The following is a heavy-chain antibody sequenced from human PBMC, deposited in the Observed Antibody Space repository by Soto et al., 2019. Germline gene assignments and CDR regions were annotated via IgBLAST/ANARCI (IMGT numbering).Heavy chain of an antibody. CDR2: INPNSGGT. CDR1: GYTFTGYY. Sequence: ASVKVSCKASGYTFTGYYMHWVRQAPGQGLEWMGWINPNSGGTNYAQKFQGRFTISRDNSKNTLYLQMNSLRAEDTAVYYCARDRRTTDGMDVWGQGTTVTVSS. D-gene: IGHD1-7*01. CDR3: ARDRRTTDGMDV. V-gene: IGHV1-2*02. J-gene: IGHJ6*02.